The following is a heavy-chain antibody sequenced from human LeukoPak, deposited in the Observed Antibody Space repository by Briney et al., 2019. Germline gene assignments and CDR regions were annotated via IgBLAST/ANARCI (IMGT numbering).Heavy chain of an antibody. CDR1: GGSMSGYF. Sequence: SETLSLTCTVSGGSMSGYFWAWIRRPAGKGLEWIGRIYSSGTTNYNLSLKSRVTMSLDTSKNQFSLSLTSVTAADTAVYYCASTYYDFPGGAFDIWGQGTMVTVSS. J-gene: IGHJ3*02. D-gene: IGHD3-3*01. CDR3: ASTYYDFPGGAFDI. V-gene: IGHV4-4*07. CDR2: IYSSGTT.